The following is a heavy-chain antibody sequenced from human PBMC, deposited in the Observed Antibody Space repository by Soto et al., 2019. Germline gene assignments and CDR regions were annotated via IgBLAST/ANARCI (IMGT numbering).Heavy chain of an antibody. D-gene: IGHD1-26*01. Sequence: EVQLVESGGGLIQPGGSLRLSCAVSGFTVSNNYMSWVRQAPGKGLEGVSVIYSGGYTAYGDSVKGRFTISRDNSKNTPSLKMNSPGAEGPAGFSGGPHPGGGGYWGQGTLVTVSS. CDR1: GFTVSNNY. CDR3: GPHPGGGGY. J-gene: IGHJ4*02. V-gene: IGHV3-53*01. CDR2: IYSGGYT.